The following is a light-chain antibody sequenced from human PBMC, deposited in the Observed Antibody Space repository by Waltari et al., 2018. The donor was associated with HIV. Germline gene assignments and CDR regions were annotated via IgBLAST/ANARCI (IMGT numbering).Light chain of an antibody. Sequence: EVVMTQSPGTLSVSPGDRATLSCRPSQSVSTNLAWYQQKPSQAPRLLIYGASTRATGIPVRFSGSGSGTNFILTISSLQSEDSAVYYCQQYNTWPVAFGGGTKVEIK. V-gene: IGKV3-15*01. J-gene: IGKJ4*01. CDR2: GAS. CDR1: QSVSTN. CDR3: QQYNTWPVA.